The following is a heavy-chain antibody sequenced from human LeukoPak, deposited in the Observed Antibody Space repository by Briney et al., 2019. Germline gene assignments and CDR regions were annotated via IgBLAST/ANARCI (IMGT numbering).Heavy chain of an antibody. CDR1: GFTFSRYD. Sequence: PGGSLRLSCTTSGFTFSRYDMQWVRQAPGKGLEWVSAISGSGGSTYYADSVKGRFTISRDNSKNTLYLQMNSLRAEDTAVYYCAKDLYGYVSNWFDPWGQGTLVTVSS. V-gene: IGHV3-23*01. J-gene: IGHJ5*02. D-gene: IGHD5-12*01. CDR2: ISGSGGST. CDR3: AKDLYGYVSNWFDP.